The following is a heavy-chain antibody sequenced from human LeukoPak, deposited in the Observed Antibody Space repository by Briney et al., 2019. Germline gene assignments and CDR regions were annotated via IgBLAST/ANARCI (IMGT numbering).Heavy chain of an antibody. CDR2: ISGSGGST. Sequence: GGSLRLSCAASGFTFSSYAMSWVRQAPGKGLEWVSAISGSGGSTYYADSVKGRFTISRDNSKNTLYLQMNSLRAEDTAVYYCGKVGYCSGGSCQGGTYYYFYYWGEGTLVTVSS. D-gene: IGHD2-15*01. CDR1: GFTFSSYA. J-gene: IGHJ4*02. CDR3: GKVGYCSGGSCQGGTYYYFYY. V-gene: IGHV3-23*01.